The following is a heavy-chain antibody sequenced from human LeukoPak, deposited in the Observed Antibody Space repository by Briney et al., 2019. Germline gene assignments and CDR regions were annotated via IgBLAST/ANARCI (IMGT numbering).Heavy chain of an antibody. Sequence: PGGSLRLSCAASGFVFSTYAIHWARQAPGKGLEWVAVMWYDGNHEYYAESVKGRFTISRDNFKNTLYLQMNSLRADDTAVYYCARELAADPYYDYGMDVWGQGTTVTVSS. V-gene: IGHV3-33*01. CDR2: MWYDGNHE. CDR1: GFVFSTYA. CDR3: ARELAADPYYDYGMDV. D-gene: IGHD6-13*01. J-gene: IGHJ6*02.